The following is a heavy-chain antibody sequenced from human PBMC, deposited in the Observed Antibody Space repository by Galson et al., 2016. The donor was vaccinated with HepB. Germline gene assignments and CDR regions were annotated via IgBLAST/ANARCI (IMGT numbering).Heavy chain of an antibody. V-gene: IGHV3-48*01. J-gene: IGHJ4*02. CDR2: ISSSSSTI. D-gene: IGHD1-26*01. CDR3: ARRHGSATGPSFDY. Sequence: SLRLSCAASGFTFSNYNMNWVRQAPGKGLEWVSYISSSSSTIYYADSVKGRVTVSRDNAKNSLYLQMNSLRAEDTAVYYCARRHGSATGPSFDYWGQGTLVTVSS. CDR1: GFTFSNYN.